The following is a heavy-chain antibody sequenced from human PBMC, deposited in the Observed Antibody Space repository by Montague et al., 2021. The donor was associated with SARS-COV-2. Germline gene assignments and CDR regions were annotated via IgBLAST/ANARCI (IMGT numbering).Heavy chain of an antibody. CDR1: GGSISPYY. Sequence: SETLSLTCTVSGGSISPYYWSWIRQSPGKGLECIGYTSYSGSTDYNPSLKSRVTISIDTSKNQFSLKLSSVTAADTAVYYCARWGEYYDFPYYYYAMDVWGPGTTVTVSS. J-gene: IGHJ6*02. CDR2: TSYSGST. D-gene: IGHD3-3*01. CDR3: ARWGEYYDFPYYYYAMDV. V-gene: IGHV4-59*12.